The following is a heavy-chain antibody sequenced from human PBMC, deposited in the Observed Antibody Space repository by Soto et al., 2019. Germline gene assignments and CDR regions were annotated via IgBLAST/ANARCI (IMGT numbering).Heavy chain of an antibody. V-gene: IGHV4-38-2*02. Sequence: SETLSLTCAVSGYSISSGYYWGWIRQPPGKGLEWIGSIYHSGSTYYNPSLKSRVTISVDTSKNQFSLKLSSVTAADTPVYYCARDVVGVVVYYFGYWGQGALVTVSS. D-gene: IGHD2-15*01. CDR1: GYSISSGYY. CDR3: ARDVVGVVVYYFGY. J-gene: IGHJ4*02. CDR2: IYHSGST.